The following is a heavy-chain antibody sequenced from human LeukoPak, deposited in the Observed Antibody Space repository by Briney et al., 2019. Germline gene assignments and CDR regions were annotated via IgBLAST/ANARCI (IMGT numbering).Heavy chain of an antibody. CDR1: GGSISSYY. J-gene: IGHJ6*03. Sequence: SETLSLTCTVSGGSISSYYWSWIRQPAGKGLEWIGRIYTSGSTNYNPSLKSRVTMSVDTSKNQFSLKLSSVTAADTAVYYCAREVGRDSSWNYYYYYMDVWAKGPRSPSP. V-gene: IGHV4-4*07. CDR2: IYTSGST. CDR3: AREVGRDSSWNYYYYYMDV. D-gene: IGHD6-13*01.